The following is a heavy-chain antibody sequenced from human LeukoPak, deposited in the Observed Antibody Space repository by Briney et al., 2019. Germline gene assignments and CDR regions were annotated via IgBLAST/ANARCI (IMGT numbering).Heavy chain of an antibody. CDR1: GFTFSGPA. CDR2: IRSKANSYAT. CDR3: TRHGGDGYNFVLPWD. J-gene: IGHJ4*02. D-gene: IGHD5-24*01. Sequence: GGSLRLSCAASGFTFSGPAMHWVRQASGNGLEWVGRIRSKANSYATAYAASVKGRFTISRDDSKNTAYLQMNSLKTEDTAVYYCTRHGGDGYNFVLPWDWGQGTLVTVSS. V-gene: IGHV3-73*01.